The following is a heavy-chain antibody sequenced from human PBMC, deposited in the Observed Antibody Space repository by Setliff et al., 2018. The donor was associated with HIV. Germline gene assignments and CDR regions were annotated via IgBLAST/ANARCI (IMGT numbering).Heavy chain of an antibody. V-gene: IGHV4-4*08. CDR1: GGSISSYY. CDR3: ARETYYYDSIGYWRSEAFDV. CDR2: IYDRGGT. J-gene: IGHJ3*01. D-gene: IGHD3-22*01. Sequence: KTSETLSLTCTVSGGSISSYYWSWIRQPPEKGLEWIGYIYDRGGTNYNPSLKSRVTISVDTSKNQFSLRLSSVTAADTAVYYCARETYYYDSIGYWRSEAFDVWGQGTMVTVSS.